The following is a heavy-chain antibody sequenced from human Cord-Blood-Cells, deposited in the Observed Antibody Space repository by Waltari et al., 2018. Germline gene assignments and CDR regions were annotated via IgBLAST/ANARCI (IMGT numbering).Heavy chain of an antibody. CDR3: ATFDI. CDR1: GFTFSSYG. V-gene: IGHV3-30*03. CDR2: ISYDGSNK. J-gene: IGHJ3*02. Sequence: QVQLVESGGGVVKPGRSLRLSCAASGFTFSSYGMHWVRQAPGKGLEWVAVISYDGSNKYYADSVKGRFTISRDNSKNTLYLQMNSLRAEDTAVYYCATFDIWGQGTMVTVSS.